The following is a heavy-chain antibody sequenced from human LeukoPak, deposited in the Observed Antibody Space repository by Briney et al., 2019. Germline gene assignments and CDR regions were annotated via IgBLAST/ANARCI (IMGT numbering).Heavy chain of an antibody. V-gene: IGHV3-64D*09. CDR1: GFSFGTYA. Sequence: PGGSLRLSCSASGFSFGTYALHWVRQAPGKGLEYVSGISTTGGSTYYADSVKGRFTISRDNSKNTLSLQMSSLRPEDTTVYHCVKGGGDGYTRRYLDYWGQGTLVTVSS. CDR3: VKGGGDGYTRRYLDY. D-gene: IGHD5-24*01. J-gene: IGHJ4*02. CDR2: ISTTGGST.